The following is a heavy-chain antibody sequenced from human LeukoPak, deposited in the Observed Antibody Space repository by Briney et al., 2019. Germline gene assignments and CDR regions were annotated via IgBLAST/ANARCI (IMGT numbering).Heavy chain of an antibody. CDR2: IRYDGSNK. V-gene: IGHV3-30*02. Sequence: GGSLRLSCAASGFTFSSYGMHWVRQAPGKGLEWVTFIRYDGSNKYYTDSVKGRFTISRDNSKNTLYLQMNSPRAEDTAIYYCTTLYGGSLDYWGQGTLVTVSS. CDR1: GFTFSSYG. J-gene: IGHJ4*02. CDR3: TTLYGGSLDY. D-gene: IGHD5-12*01.